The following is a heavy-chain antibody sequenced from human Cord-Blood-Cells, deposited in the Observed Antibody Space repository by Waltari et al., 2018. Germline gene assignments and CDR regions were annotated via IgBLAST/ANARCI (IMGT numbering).Heavy chain of an antibody. Sequence: QVQLQQWGAGLLKPSETLSLTCAVYGGSFSGSYWSWIRQPPGKGLEWLGEINHSGSTNYNPSLKSRVTISVDTSKNQFSLKLSSVTAADTAVYYCARRNWGWCAFDIWGQGTMVTDSS. CDR1: GGSFSGSY. V-gene: IGHV4-34*01. CDR2: INHSGST. CDR3: ARRNWGWCAFDI. J-gene: IGHJ3*02. D-gene: IGHD7-27*01.